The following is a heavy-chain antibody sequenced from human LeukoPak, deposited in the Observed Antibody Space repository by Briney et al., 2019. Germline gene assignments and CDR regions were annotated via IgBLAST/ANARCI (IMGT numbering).Heavy chain of an antibody. CDR2: TNAGNGKT. CDR3: ARGYYDLLTGHVVTYYFDY. Sequence: ASVKVSCKASGYTFTNYAVHWVRQAPGQGLEWMGWTNAGNGKTNYSQRFQGRVTLTRDTSASTVYMELRSLRSEDTAVYYCARGYYDLLTGHVVTYYFDYWGQGTLVTVSS. D-gene: IGHD3-9*01. J-gene: IGHJ4*02. CDR1: GYTFTNYA. V-gene: IGHV1-3*01.